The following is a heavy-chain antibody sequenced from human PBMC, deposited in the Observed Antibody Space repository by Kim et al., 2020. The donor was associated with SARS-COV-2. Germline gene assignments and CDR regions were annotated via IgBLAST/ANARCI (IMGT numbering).Heavy chain of an antibody. D-gene: IGHD2-21*01. J-gene: IGHJ4*02. Sequence: GGSLRLSCAASGFTFDDHAMPWVRQAPGKGLEWVSGISWNSGSLDHADSVKGRFTISRDNAKNSLYLQMNSLRAEDTALYYCAKEDSVRWGQGTLVTVSS. V-gene: IGHV3-9*01. CDR2: ISWNSGSL. CDR3: AKEDSVR. CDR1: GFTFDDHA.